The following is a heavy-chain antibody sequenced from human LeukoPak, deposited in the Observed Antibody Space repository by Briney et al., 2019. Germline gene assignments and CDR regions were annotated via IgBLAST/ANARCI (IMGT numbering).Heavy chain of an antibody. CDR2: MGIGTSTI. J-gene: IGHJ4*02. CDR1: GFTFTTYS. CDR3: VRDKDWGFDS. Sequence: GESLRLSCAASGFTFTTYSMNWVRQAPGKGLEWVSHMGIGTSTIGYADSVKGRFTISRDNAKNSVHLQMSNPRVDDSAVYYCVRDKDWGFDSWGQGTLVTVSS. V-gene: IGHV3-48*01. D-gene: IGHD7-27*01.